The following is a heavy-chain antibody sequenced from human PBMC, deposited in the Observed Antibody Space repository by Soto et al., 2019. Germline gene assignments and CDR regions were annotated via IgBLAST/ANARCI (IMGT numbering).Heavy chain of an antibody. CDR1: GFTFSSYA. CDR3: AKVGSGSYSAHS. D-gene: IGHD3-10*01. J-gene: IGHJ4*02. Sequence: EVQLLESGGGLVQPGGTLRLSCAAPGFTFSSYAMNWVRQAPGKGLEWVSTISFSGVNRHYADSVKGRFTISRDNSKNTQYLQMNSLRAEDTAIYYCAKVGSGSYSAHSWGQGTLVTVSS. V-gene: IGHV3-23*01. CDR2: ISFSGVNR.